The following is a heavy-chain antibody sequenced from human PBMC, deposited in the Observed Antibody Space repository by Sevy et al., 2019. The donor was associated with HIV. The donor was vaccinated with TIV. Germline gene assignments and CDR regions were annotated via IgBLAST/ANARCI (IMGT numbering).Heavy chain of an antibody. Sequence: GGSLRLSCAASGFTVSSNYMTWVRQAPGKGLEWVSVIYSSGSTSYADSVKGRFTISRDNSKNTLYLQMNCLRAEDTAVYYCARGSGLYYFDFWGQGTLVTVSS. V-gene: IGHV3-53*01. CDR2: IYSSGST. CDR1: GFTVSSNY. D-gene: IGHD3-3*01. J-gene: IGHJ4*02. CDR3: ARGSGLYYFDF.